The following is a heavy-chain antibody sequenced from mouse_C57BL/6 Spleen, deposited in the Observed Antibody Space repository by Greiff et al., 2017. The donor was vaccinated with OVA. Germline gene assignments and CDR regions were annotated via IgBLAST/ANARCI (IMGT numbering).Heavy chain of an antibody. CDR3: ARITTGRDYAMDY. CDR2: IDPSGSET. Sequence: QVQLQQPGAELVRPGSSVKLSCKASGYTFTSYWMHWVKQRPIQGLEWIGNIDPSGSETHYNQKFKDKATLTVDKSSSTSYMQLSSLTAEDSAVYYCARITTGRDYAMDYWGQGTSVTVSS. V-gene: IGHV1-52*01. D-gene: IGHD1-1*01. CDR1: GYTFTSYW. J-gene: IGHJ4*01.